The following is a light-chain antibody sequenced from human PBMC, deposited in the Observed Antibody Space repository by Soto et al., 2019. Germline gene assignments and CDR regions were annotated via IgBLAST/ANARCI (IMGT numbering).Light chain of an antibody. V-gene: IGKV1-39*01. J-gene: IGKJ3*01. Sequence: DVQMTQSPSSLSASVGDRVTITCRASQSISSYLNWYQQKPGKAHKLLIYAASSLQSGVPSRFSGSGSGTDFTLTISSLQPEDFATYYCQQSYSTPLGFGPGTKVDIK. CDR3: QQSYSTPLG. CDR2: AAS. CDR1: QSISSY.